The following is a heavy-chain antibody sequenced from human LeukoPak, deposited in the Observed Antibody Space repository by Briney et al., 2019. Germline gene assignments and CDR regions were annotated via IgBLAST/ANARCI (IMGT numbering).Heavy chain of an antibody. CDR1: GFTVSSNY. D-gene: IGHD3-3*01. J-gene: IGHJ4*02. CDR2: IYSGGST. V-gene: IGHV3-66*01. Sequence: GGSLRLSCAASGFTVSSNYMSWVRQAPGKGLEWVSVIYSGGSTYYADSVKGRFTISRDNSKNTLYLQMNSLRAEDTAVYYCARGAPYDFWSGYLSLWGQGTLVTVSS. CDR3: ARGAPYDFWSGYLSL.